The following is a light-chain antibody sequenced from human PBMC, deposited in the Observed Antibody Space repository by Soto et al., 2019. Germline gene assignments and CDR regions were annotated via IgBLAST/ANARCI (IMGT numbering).Light chain of an antibody. CDR3: QQNGGSPFT. CDR2: GAS. V-gene: IGKV3-20*01. Sequence: EIVLTQSPGTLSLSPGERATLSCRASQSVSNAYLAWYQQKPGQAPRLLIYGASSRATGIPDRFSGSGSGADFALTISRLEPEDFAVYYCQQNGGSPFTFGPGTKVDIK. CDR1: QSVSNAY. J-gene: IGKJ3*01.